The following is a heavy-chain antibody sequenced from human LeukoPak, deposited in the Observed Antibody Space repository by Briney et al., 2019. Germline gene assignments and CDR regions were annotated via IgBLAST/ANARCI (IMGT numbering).Heavy chain of an antibody. D-gene: IGHD6-13*01. CDR2: ISGDSSMI. CDR1: GFTFSNYN. CDR3: ARVPIAADGTTFDR. Sequence: PGGSLRLSCAASGFTFSNYNMNWVRQAPGKGLEWVSYISGDSSMIYYADSVKGRFTISRDNAKTSLFLQMNSLRVEDTAVYYCARVPIAADGTTFDRWAQGTLVTVSS. V-gene: IGHV3-48*04. J-gene: IGHJ4*02.